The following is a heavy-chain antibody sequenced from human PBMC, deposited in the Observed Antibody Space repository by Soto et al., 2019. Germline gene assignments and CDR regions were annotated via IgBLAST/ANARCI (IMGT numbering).Heavy chain of an antibody. Sequence: EVQLLESGGGLVQPGGSLRLSCAASGFSFSNYAMSWVRQAPGKGLEWVSTISASGGTHYADSVKGRFTISRDNSKNTLHLQMKTLRAEDTAVYYCATAQGVRITIFGVVSENEGFYFDYWGQGTLVTVSS. J-gene: IGHJ4*02. D-gene: IGHD3-3*01. CDR2: ISASGGT. CDR3: ATAQGVRITIFGVVSENEGFYFDY. V-gene: IGHV3-23*01. CDR1: GFSFSNYA.